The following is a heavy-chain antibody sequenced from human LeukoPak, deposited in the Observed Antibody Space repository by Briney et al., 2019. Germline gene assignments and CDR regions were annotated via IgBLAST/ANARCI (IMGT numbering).Heavy chain of an antibody. D-gene: IGHD6-19*01. CDR3: VRRDTGWNYFDY. CDR1: GGSINSHY. CDR2: IYYTGKS. Sequence: SETLSLTCAVSGGSINSHYWGWIRQPPGKGLQWIGDIYYTGKSNYNPSLKSRVTISLDTSKDHLSLNLTSVLAADTAIYYCVRRDTGWNYFDYWGQGILVTVSS. V-gene: IGHV4-59*08. J-gene: IGHJ4*02.